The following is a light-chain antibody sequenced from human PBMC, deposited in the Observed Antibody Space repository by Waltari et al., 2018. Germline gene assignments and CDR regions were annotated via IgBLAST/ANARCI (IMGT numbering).Light chain of an antibody. CDR3: QKYDRLPAT. Sequence: EIVLTQSPGTLSLSPGERGPLSCRASPSVSRFLAWYQQKPAQAPRLRIYGASTRATGIPDRFSGSGSGTDFSLTISRLEPEDFAVYYCQKYDRLPATFGQGTKVEIK. V-gene: IGKV3-20*01. CDR2: GAS. CDR1: PSVSRF. J-gene: IGKJ1*01.